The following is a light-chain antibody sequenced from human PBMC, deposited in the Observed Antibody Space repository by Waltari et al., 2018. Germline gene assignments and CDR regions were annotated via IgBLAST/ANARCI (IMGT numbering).Light chain of an antibody. V-gene: IGKV4-1*01. CDR1: QSVLNSPNNKNY. CDR3: LQTSQFTWT. CDR2: WAS. J-gene: IGKJ1*01. Sequence: DIVMTQSPDSLAVSLGERATISCNSSQSVLNSPNNKNYLAWFQQKPGQPPKLLIYWASIRDSGVPDRFSGSGAGTDFTLKISRVEAEDVAIYYCLQTSQFTWTFGQGTKVEIE.